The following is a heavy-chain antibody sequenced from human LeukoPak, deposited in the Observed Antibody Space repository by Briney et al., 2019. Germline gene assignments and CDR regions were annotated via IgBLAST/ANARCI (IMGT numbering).Heavy chain of an antibody. J-gene: IGHJ4*02. V-gene: IGHV3-74*01. Sequence: GGSLRLSCTASGFSFSGHWMHWPRKLPGKGLVWVSHINSDGSWTSYADSVKGRFTISKDNAKNTVYLQMNNLRAEDTAVYYCVSFYETYWGRGTLVTVSS. CDR1: GFSFSGHW. CDR3: VSFYETY. D-gene: IGHD2-2*01. CDR2: INSDGSWT.